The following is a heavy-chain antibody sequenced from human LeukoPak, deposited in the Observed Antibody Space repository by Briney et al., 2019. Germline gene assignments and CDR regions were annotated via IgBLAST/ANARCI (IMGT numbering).Heavy chain of an antibody. CDR1: GFTFSSYW. CDR2: IKQDGSER. Sequence: GGSLRLSCAASGFTFSSYWMSWVRQAPGKGLEWVANIKQDGSERYYVDSVKGRFTISRDNAKNSLYLQMNSLRAEDTAVYYCARSKPLRLGGTYFDYWGQGTLVTVSS. CDR3: ARSKPLRLGGTYFDY. D-gene: IGHD3-3*01. V-gene: IGHV3-7*01. J-gene: IGHJ4*02.